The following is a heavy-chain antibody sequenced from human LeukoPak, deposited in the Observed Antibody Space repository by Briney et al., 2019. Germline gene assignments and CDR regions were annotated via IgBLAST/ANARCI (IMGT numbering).Heavy chain of an antibody. D-gene: IGHD5-18*01. J-gene: IGHJ5*02. CDR2: ISGSGDST. CDR1: GFTFSSYA. CDR3: AKEVQLWFNWFDP. Sequence: GGSLRLSCAASGFTFSSYAMSWVRQAPGKGLEWVSAISGSGDSTYYAYTVKGRFTISRDNSKNTLNLQMNSLRAEDTAVYFCAKEVQLWFNWFDPWGQGTLVTVSS. V-gene: IGHV3-23*01.